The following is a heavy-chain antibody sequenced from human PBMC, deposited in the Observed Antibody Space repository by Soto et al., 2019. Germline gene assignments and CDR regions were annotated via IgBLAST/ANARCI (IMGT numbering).Heavy chain of an antibody. J-gene: IGHJ3*02. CDR2: INHSGST. V-gene: IGHV4-34*10. Sequence: PSETLSLTCAVYGGSFSGYYWSWIRQPPGKGLEWIGEINHSGSTRYSPSLQGQVTISADKSSSAAYLQWSSLQASDTATYYCARSLVNGTYEAFDIWGQGTMVNVSS. CDR3: ARSLVNGTYEAFDI. D-gene: IGHD6-13*01. CDR1: GGSFSGYY.